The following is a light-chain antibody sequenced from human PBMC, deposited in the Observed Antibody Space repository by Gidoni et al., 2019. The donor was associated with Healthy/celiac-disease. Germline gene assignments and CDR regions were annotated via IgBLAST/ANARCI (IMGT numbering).Light chain of an antibody. V-gene: IGKV2-28*01. CDR3: MQALQTPLT. CDR2: LGS. Sequence: DIVMTQSPLYLPVTPGEPAYIPCRSSQSLLHSNRDNSLDWYLQKPGPSPQLLIYLGSNRASGVPDRFSGSGSGTDFTLKISRVEAEDVGVYYCMQALQTPLTFGGGTKVEIK. CDR1: QSLLHSNRDNS. J-gene: IGKJ4*01.